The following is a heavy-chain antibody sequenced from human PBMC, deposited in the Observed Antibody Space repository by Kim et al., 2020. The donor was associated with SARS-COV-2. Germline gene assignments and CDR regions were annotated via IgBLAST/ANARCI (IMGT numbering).Heavy chain of an antibody. Sequence: AQKLQGRVTMTTDTSTSTAYMELRSLRSDDTAVYYCARERSGYYYSPIDYWGQGTLVTVSS. D-gene: IGHD3-22*01. J-gene: IGHJ4*02. V-gene: IGHV1-18*01. CDR3: ARERSGYYYSPIDY.